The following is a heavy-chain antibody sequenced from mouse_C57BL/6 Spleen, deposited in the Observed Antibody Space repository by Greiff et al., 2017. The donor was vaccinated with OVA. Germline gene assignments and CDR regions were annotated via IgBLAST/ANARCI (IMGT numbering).Heavy chain of an antibody. J-gene: IGHJ2*01. V-gene: IGHV1-74*01. CDR2: IHPSDSDT. CDR1: GYTFTSYW. D-gene: IGHD1-1*01. Sequence: QVQLQQPGAELVKPGASVKVSCKASGYTFTSYWMHWVKQRPGQGLEWIGRIHPSDSDTNYNQKFKGKATLTLYKSSSTASMQLSSLTSEDSAVYYCAIPLDYYGSSYAYWGQGTTLTVAS. CDR3: AIPLDYYGSSYAY.